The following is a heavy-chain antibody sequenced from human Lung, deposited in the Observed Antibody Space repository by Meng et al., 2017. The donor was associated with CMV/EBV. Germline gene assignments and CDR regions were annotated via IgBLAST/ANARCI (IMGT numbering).Heavy chain of an antibody. V-gene: IGHV3-73*01. D-gene: IGHD3-22*01. CDR3: TRHEREYYYGSSGTPYHYYYGMDV. J-gene: IGHJ6*04. Sequence: GESLKISCAASGFTFSGSAMHWVRQASGKGLEWVGRIRSKANSYATAYAASVKGRFTISRDDSKNTAYLQMNSLKTEDTAVYYCTRHEREYYYGSSGTPYHYYYGMDVWGKGTTVTVSS. CDR1: GFTFSGSA. CDR2: IRSKANSYAT.